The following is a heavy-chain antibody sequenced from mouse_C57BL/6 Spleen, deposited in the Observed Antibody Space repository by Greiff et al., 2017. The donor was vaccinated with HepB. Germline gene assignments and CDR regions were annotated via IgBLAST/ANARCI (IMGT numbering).Heavy chain of an antibody. CDR3: ARAPRGTVVATNAMDY. J-gene: IGHJ4*01. Sequence: VMLVESGPGLVAPSQSLSITCTVSGFSLTSYGVHWVRQPPGKGLEWLVVIWSDGSTTYNSALKSRLSISKDNSKSQVFLKMNSLQTDDTAMYYCARAPRGTVVATNAMDYWGQGTSVTVSS. V-gene: IGHV2-6*03. D-gene: IGHD1-1*01. CDR1: GFSLTSYG. CDR2: IWSDGST.